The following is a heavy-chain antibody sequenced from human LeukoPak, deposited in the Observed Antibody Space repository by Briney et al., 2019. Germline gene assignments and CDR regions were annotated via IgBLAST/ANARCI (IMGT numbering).Heavy chain of an antibody. J-gene: IGHJ4*02. D-gene: IGHD1-26*01. Sequence: ASVKVSCKASGYTFTGYYMHWVRQAPGQGLEWMGWINPNSGGTNYAQKFQGRVTMTRDTPISTAYMELSRLRSDDTAVYYCARDLGDSGSYSGGYWGQGTLVTVSS. CDR3: ARDLGDSGSYSGGY. CDR2: INPNSGGT. V-gene: IGHV1-2*02. CDR1: GYTFTGYY.